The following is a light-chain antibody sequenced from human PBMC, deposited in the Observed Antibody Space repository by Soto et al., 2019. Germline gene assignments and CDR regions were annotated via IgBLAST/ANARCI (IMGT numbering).Light chain of an antibody. V-gene: IGKV1-5*01. J-gene: IGKJ1*01. CDR1: QSISSW. Sequence: DIQMTQSPSTLSASVGDRVTITCRASQSISSWLAWYQQKPGKAPKLLIYDASSLESGVPPRFSGSGSGTEFTLTISSLKPDDFATYYCQQYQSYSRTFGQGTKVDIK. CDR2: DAS. CDR3: QQYQSYSRT.